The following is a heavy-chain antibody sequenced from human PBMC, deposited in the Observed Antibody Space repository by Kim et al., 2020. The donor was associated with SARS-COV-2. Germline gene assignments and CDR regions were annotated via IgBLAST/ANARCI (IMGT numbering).Heavy chain of an antibody. D-gene: IGHD3-16*02. CDR3: ARGALSYDYIWGSYRYQEPPPTLFGI. V-gene: IGHV3-7*01. Sequence: GGSLRLSCAASGFTFSSYWMSWVRQAPGKGLEWVANIKQDGSEKYYVDSVKGRFTISRDNAKNSLYLQMNSLRAEDTAVYYCARGALSYDYIWGSYRYQEPPPTLFGIWGQGTMVTVSS. J-gene: IGHJ3*02. CDR2: IKQDGSEK. CDR1: GFTFSSYW.